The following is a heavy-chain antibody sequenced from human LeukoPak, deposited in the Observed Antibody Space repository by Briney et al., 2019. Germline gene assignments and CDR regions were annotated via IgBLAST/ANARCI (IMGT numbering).Heavy chain of an antibody. CDR2: MSYDENTR. CDR3: ARDDQSVTMGRGQVYYYYYGMGV. Sequence: PGGSLRLSCAASGFSFNAYWMHWVRQTPGTGLEWVAVMSYDENTRYYADSVKGRFTISRDNSKNTLFLQMNSLRPEDTAVYSCARDDQSVTMGRGQVYYYYYGMGVWGQGTTVTVSS. D-gene: IGHD3-10*01. V-gene: IGHV3-30-3*01. J-gene: IGHJ6*02. CDR1: GFSFNAYW.